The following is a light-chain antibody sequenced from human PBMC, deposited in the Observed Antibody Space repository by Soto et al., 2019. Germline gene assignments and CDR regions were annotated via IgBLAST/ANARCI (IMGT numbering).Light chain of an antibody. J-gene: IGKJ4*01. CDR2: GAS. CDR3: EQYDKSIT. Sequence: EIVLTQSPGTLSLSPGERATLSCRASQSVSSSFLAWYQQKRGQPPRLLIYGASSRATGIPDRFSGSGSGTDFTLTLSRVEPEDFAVYYCEQYDKSITFGGGTKVEIK. CDR1: QSVSSSF. V-gene: IGKV3-20*01.